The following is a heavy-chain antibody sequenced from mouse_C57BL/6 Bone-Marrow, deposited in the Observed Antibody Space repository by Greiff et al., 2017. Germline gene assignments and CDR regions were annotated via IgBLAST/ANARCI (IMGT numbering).Heavy chain of an antibody. CDR1: GFTFSDFY. CDR2: SRNKAIDYTT. D-gene: IGHD2-4*01. Sequence: EVMLVESGGGLVQPGRSLRLSCATSGFTFSDFYMEWVRQAPGKGLEWIAASRNKAIDYTTEYSASVKGRFIVSRDTSQSILYLQMNALRAEDTAIYNCARDAGLRRPWFAYWGQGTLVTVSA. J-gene: IGHJ3*01. V-gene: IGHV7-1*01. CDR3: ARDAGLRRPWFAY.